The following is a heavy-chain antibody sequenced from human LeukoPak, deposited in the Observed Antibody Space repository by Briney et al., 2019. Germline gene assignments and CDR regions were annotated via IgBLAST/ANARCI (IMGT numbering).Heavy chain of an antibody. CDR3: VRGQATAWGLDY. CDR1: GFAFSTNW. CDR2: ISTDARTI. J-gene: IGHJ4*02. V-gene: IGHV3-74*01. Sequence: GGSLRLSCAASGFAFSTNWMHWVRQAPGKGLVWVSHISTDARTITYADFVKGRFTNSRDNAKNTLYLQMNSLRAEDTALYYCVRGQATAWGLDYWGQGTLVTVSS. D-gene: IGHD6-13*01.